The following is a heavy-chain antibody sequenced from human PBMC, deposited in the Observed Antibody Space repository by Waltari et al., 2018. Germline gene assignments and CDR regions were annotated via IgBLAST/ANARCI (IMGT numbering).Heavy chain of an antibody. V-gene: IGHV3-30-3*01. D-gene: IGHD1-26*01. CDR3: ARDRIVGATMDYYYYMDV. J-gene: IGHJ6*03. CDR2: ISYDGSNK. CDR1: GFTFSSYA. Sequence: QVQLVESGGGVVQPGRSLRLSCAASGFTFSSYAMHWVRQAPGKGLEWVAVISYDGSNKYYADSVKGRFTISRDNYKNTLYLQMNSLRAEDTAVYYCARDRIVGATMDYYYYMDVWGKGTTVTISS.